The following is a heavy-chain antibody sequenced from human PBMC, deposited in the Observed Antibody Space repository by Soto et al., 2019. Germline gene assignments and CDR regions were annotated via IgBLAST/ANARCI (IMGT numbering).Heavy chain of an antibody. D-gene: IGHD2-15*01. CDR1: GRSIGSGCYY. J-gene: IGHJ4*02. CDR2: IYYSGST. Sequence: SETLSLTCAVSGRSIGSGCYYWSWIRQHPGKGLEWIGYIYYSGSTNYNPSLKSRVTISVDTSKNQFSLKLSSVTAADTAVYYCARRYGGTFDYWGQGTLVTVSS. CDR3: ARRYGGTFDY. V-gene: IGHV4-61*01.